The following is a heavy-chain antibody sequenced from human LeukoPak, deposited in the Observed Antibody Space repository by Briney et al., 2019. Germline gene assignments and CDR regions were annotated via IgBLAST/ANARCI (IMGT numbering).Heavy chain of an antibody. D-gene: IGHD6-19*01. V-gene: IGHV3-33*06. J-gene: IGHJ4*02. CDR3: AKDYGSGWYYYFDY. Sequence: GRSMRLSCAASGFTFSSYGMQWVRQAAGKGMEWVAVIWYDGSNKYYADSVKGRFTISRDNSKNTLYLQMNSLRAEDTAVYYCAKDYGSGWYYYFDYWGQGTLVTVSS. CDR1: GFTFSSYG. CDR2: IWYDGSNK.